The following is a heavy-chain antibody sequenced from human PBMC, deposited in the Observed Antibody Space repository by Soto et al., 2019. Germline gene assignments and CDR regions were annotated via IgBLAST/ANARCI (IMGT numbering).Heavy chain of an antibody. J-gene: IGHJ4*02. Sequence: EVQLVQSGAEVKKPGESLKISSKGSGYSFTSYWIGWVRQMPGKGLEWMGIIYPGDSDTRYSPSFQGQVTISADKSISTAYLQWSSLKASDTAMYYCARLKRDGYNYSPLYYWGQGTLVTVSS. D-gene: IGHD5-12*01. CDR1: GYSFTSYW. CDR2: IYPGDSDT. V-gene: IGHV5-51*03. CDR3: ARLKRDGYNYSPLYY.